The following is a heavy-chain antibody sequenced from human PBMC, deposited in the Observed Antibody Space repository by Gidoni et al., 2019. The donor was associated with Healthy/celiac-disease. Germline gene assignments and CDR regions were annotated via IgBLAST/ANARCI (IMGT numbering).Heavy chain of an antibody. J-gene: IGHJ6*02. CDR3: ARARGYYDFWSGSYYYYGMDV. CDR1: GYTFTSYA. D-gene: IGHD3-3*01. Sequence: QVQLVQSGAEVKKPGASVKVSCKASGYTFTSYAMHWVRQAPGQRLEWMGWINAGNGNTKYSQKFQGRVTITRDTSASTAYMELSSLRSEDTAVYYCARARGYYDFWSGSYYYYGMDVWGQGTTVTVSS. CDR2: INAGNGNT. V-gene: IGHV1-3*01.